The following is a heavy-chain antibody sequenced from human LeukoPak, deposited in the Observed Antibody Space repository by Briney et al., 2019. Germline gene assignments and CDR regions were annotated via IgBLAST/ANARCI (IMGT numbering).Heavy chain of an antibody. J-gene: IGHJ6*02. CDR3: ARLFTRAWEYRYGMDV. CDR1: GGSISSYY. Sequence: SETLSLTCSVSGGSISSYYWSWIRQPPGKGLEWIGYIYPSGSTNYNPSLESRVTISVDTSRNQFSLKLTSVTAADTAVFYCARLFTRAWEYRYGMDVWGQGTAVTVSS. CDR2: IYPSGST. V-gene: IGHV4-4*09. D-gene: IGHD1-26*01.